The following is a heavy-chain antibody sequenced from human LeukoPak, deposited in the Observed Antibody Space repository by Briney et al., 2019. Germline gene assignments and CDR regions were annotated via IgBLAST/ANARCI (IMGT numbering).Heavy chain of an antibody. J-gene: IGHJ5*02. V-gene: IGHV6-1*01. CDR2: TYYRSKWYN. CDR3: ARVDYDFWSGYYTRNWFDP. CDR1: GDSVSSNSAA. D-gene: IGHD3-3*01. Sequence: SQTLSLTCAISGDSVSSNSAAWNWIRQSPSRGLEWLGRTYYRSKWYNDYAVSVKSRITINPDTSKNQFSLQLNSVTPEDTAVYYCARVDYDFWSGYYTRNWFDPWGQGTLVTVSS.